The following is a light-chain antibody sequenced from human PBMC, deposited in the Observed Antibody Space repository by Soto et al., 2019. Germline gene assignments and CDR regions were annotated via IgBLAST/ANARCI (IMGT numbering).Light chain of an antibody. CDR1: QSVSSSY. CDR3: QQYGSSLTWT. CDR2: GAS. V-gene: IGKV3-20*01. J-gene: IGKJ1*01. Sequence: EIVLTQSPGTLSLSPGERATISCRASQSVSSSYLAWYQQKPGQAPRLLIYGASSRATGIPDRFSGSGSGTDFTLTISRLEPEDSAVYYCQQYGSSLTWTFGQGTKV.